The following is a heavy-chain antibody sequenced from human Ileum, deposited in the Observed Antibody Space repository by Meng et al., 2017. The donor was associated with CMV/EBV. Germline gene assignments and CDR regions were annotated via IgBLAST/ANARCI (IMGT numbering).Heavy chain of an antibody. V-gene: IGHV4-39*07. CDR1: GGSIIGSSFY. CDR2: FYFGGAT. Sequence: SETLSLTCNVSGGSIIGSSFYWGWFRQPPGKGLEWIGSFYFGGATHYSPSLNGRLTVSVDTSKNQFFLEMTSMTAADTAVYYCVGDSPTGVWGQGTAVTVSS. D-gene: IGHD1-14*01. J-gene: IGHJ6*02. CDR3: VGDSPTGV.